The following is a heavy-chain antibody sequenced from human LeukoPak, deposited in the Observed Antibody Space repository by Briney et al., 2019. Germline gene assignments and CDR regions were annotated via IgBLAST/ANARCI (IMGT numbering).Heavy chain of an antibody. J-gene: IGHJ6*02. CDR2: ISYDGSNK. CDR1: GFTFSSYA. V-gene: IGHV3-30*04. CDR3: ARELSEYGMDV. D-gene: IGHD3-3*01. Sequence: GGSLRLSCAASGFTFSSYAMHWVRQAPGKGLEWVAVISYDGSNKYYADSVKGRFTISRDISKNTLYLQMNSLRAEDTAVYYCARELSEYGMDVWGQGTTVTVSS.